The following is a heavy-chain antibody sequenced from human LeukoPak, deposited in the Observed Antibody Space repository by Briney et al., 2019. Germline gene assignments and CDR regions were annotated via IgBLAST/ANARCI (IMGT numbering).Heavy chain of an antibody. CDR2: IYTSGST. J-gene: IGHJ3*02. V-gene: IGHV4-61*02. Sequence: SETLSLTCTVSGGSISSGSYYWSWIRQPAGKGLEWIGRIYTSGSTNYNPSLKSRVTISVDTSKNQFSLKLSSVTAADTAVYYCARGVNWNHVDIWGQGTMVTVSS. CDR3: ARGVNWNHVDI. D-gene: IGHD1-1*01. CDR1: GGSISSGSYY.